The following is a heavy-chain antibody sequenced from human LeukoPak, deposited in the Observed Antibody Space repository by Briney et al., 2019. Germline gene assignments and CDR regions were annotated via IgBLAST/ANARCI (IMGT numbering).Heavy chain of an antibody. Sequence: GGSLTLSCAASGFTFSSYWMSWVRQAPGKGLEWVGNIKQDGSGKYYVDSVKGRFTISRDNAKNSLYLQMNSLRAEDTAVYYCASPPHDSSYGYWGQGTPVTVSS. V-gene: IGHV3-7*01. CDR3: ASPPHDSSYGY. CDR2: IKQDGSGK. D-gene: IGHD3-22*01. CDR1: GFTFSSYW. J-gene: IGHJ4*02.